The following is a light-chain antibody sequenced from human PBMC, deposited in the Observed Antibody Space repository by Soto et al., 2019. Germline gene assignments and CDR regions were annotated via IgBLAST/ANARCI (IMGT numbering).Light chain of an antibody. J-gene: IGKJ5*01. CDR3: QQYNKWAIT. Sequence: EIVMTQSPATLSVSPGDRATLSCRASQSVSSDLAWYQQKPGQAPRLLIHAASTRATGIPARFSGSGSGTEFTLTIRSLQSEDFAVYYCQQYNKWAITFGPGTRLEIK. CDR2: AAS. V-gene: IGKV3-15*01. CDR1: QSVSSD.